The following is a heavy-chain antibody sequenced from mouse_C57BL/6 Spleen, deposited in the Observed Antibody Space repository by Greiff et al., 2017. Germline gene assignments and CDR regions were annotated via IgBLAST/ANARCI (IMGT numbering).Heavy chain of an antibody. Sequence: QVHVKQSGAELVKPGASVKLSCKASGYTFTSYWMHWVKQRPGQGLEWIGMIHPNSGSTNYNEKFKSKATLTVDKSSSTAYMQLSSLTSEDSAVYYCARSRAVVHFDYWGQGTTLTVSS. CDR1: GYTFTSYW. D-gene: IGHD1-1*01. V-gene: IGHV1-64*01. CDR2: IHPNSGST. CDR3: ARSRAVVHFDY. J-gene: IGHJ2*01.